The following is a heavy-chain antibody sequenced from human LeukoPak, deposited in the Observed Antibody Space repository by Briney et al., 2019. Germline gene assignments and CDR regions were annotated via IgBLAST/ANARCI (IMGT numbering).Heavy chain of an antibody. CDR3: ASFQGYDFWSGYSGPFDY. J-gene: IGHJ4*02. V-gene: IGHV4-39*07. CDR2: IYDSGST. CDR1: GGSIRSSYYY. D-gene: IGHD3-3*01. Sequence: SETLSLTCTVSGGSIRSSYYYWGWIRQPPGKGLEWIGSIYDSGSTYYNPSLKSRVTISVDTSKNQFSLKLSSVTAADTAVYYCASFQGYDFWSGYSGPFDYWGQGTLVTVSS.